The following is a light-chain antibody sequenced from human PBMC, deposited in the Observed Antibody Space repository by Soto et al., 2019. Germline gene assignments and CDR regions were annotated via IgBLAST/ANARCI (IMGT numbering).Light chain of an antibody. CDR2: AAS. Sequence: DIQMTQSPSSLSASVRDTVTITCRASQSISVHLNWYQQKPGEVPKLLIYAASNLHSGVPSRFRGRRSETEFPLTISNLQPEDFATYPCPHSYITPYTFGQGTRLEIK. J-gene: IGKJ2*01. CDR3: PHSYITPYT. CDR1: QSISVH. V-gene: IGKV1-39*01.